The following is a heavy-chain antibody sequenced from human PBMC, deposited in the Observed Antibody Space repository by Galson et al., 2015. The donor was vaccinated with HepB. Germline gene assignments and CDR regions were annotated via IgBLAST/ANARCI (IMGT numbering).Heavy chain of an antibody. CDR1: GGTFSSYT. J-gene: IGHJ3*02. V-gene: IGHV1-2*02. CDR3: ARGGRDGYNGLGDDAFDI. Sequence: SVKVSCKASGGTFSSYTISWVRQAPGQGLEWMGWINPNSGGTNYAQKFQGRVTMTRDTSISTAYMELSRLRSDDTAVYYCARGGRDGYNGLGDDAFDIWGQGTMVTVSS. CDR2: INPNSGGT. D-gene: IGHD5-24*01.